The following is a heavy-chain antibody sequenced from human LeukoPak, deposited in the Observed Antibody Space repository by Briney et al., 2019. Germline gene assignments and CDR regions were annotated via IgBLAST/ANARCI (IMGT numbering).Heavy chain of an antibody. V-gene: IGHV1-69*04. CDR1: GGTFTSYA. J-gene: IGHJ4*02. Sequence: GASVKVSCKASGGTFTSYAFSWVRQAPGQGLEWMGRVIPILGIANYAQKFQGRVTITADKSTSTAYMELSSLRSEDTAVYYCARGPGEQWLVPPFDYWGQGTLVTVSS. CDR2: VIPILGIA. D-gene: IGHD6-19*01. CDR3: ARGPGEQWLVPPFDY.